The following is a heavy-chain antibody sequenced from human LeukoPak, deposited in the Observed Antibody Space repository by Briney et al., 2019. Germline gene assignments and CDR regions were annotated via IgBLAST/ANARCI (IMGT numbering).Heavy chain of an antibody. D-gene: IGHD3-16*01. J-gene: IGHJ4*02. CDR1: GGSFSGYY. V-gene: IGHV4-34*01. CDR2: INHSGST. Sequence: PSETLSLTCAVYGGSFSGYYWSWIRQPPGKGLECIGEINHSGSTNYNPSLKSRVTISVDTSKNQFSLKLSSVTAADTAVYYCARGPLVWGPRLPYYFDYWGQGTLVTVSS. CDR3: ARGPLVWGPRLPYYFDY.